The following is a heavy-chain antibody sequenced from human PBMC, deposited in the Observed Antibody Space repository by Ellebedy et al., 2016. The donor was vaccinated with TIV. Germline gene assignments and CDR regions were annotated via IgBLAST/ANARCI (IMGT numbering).Heavy chain of an antibody. CDR3: ARDRASYDSSEYYFDY. V-gene: IGHV4-59*05. CDR1: GGSISSYY. CDR2: IYYSGGT. J-gene: IGHJ4*02. D-gene: IGHD3-22*01. Sequence: SETLSLXXTVSGGSISSYYWSWIRQPPGKGLEWIGSIYYSGGTYYNPSLKSRVTISVDTSKNQFSLKLSSVTAADTAVYYCARDRASYDSSEYYFDYWGQGTLVTVSS.